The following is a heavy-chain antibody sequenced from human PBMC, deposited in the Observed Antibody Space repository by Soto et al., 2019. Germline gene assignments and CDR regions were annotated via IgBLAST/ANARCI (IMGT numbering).Heavy chain of an antibody. CDR3: AREVGRGVGATFGWFDP. CDR1: GYTFTNYY. Sequence: QVQLVQSGAEVKKPGASVKVSCTASGYTFTNYYMHWVRQAPGQGLEWMGIINPTGGSTSYAQKFQGRVTMTRDTSTSTVYMELSSLRSEDTAVYYCAREVGRGVGATFGWFDPWGQGTLVTVSS. D-gene: IGHD1-26*01. J-gene: IGHJ5*02. V-gene: IGHV1-46*01. CDR2: INPTGGST.